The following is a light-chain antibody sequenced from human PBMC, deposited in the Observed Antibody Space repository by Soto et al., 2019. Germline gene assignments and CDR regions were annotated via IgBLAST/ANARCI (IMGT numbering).Light chain of an antibody. V-gene: IGKV1-5*03. CDR3: QQYSYYST. Sequence: DIQMTQSPSTLSGSVGDRVTITCRASQTISSWLAWYQQKPGKAPKLLIYKASTLKSGVPSRFSGSGSGTEFALTISSLQPEDFATYYCQQYSYYSTFGQGTKVDIK. J-gene: IGKJ1*01. CDR1: QTISSW. CDR2: KAS.